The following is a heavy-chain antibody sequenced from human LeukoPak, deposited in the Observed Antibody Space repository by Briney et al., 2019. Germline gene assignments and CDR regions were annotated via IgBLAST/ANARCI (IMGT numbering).Heavy chain of an antibody. CDR1: GFPFSSYW. CDR2: INTDGSRT. CDR3: YGGNAEK. Sequence: GSLRLSCAVSGFPFSSYWMHWVRQAPGKGLVWVSGINTDGSRTYYADSVKGRFTISRDNARNTLDLQMNSLRVEDTAVYFCYGGNAEKWGQGTLVTVSS. V-gene: IGHV3-74*01. D-gene: IGHD4-23*01. J-gene: IGHJ1*01.